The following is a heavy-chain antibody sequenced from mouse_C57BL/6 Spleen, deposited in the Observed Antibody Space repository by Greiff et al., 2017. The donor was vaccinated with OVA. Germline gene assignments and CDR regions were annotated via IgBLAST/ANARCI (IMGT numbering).Heavy chain of an antibody. CDR2: IDPETGGT. CDR3: TRGGQLGLDY. D-gene: IGHD3-1*01. Sequence: QVHVKQSGAELVRPGASVTLSCKASGYTFTDYEMHWVKQTPVHGLEWIGAIDPETGGTAYNQKFKGKAILTADKSSSTAYMELRSLTSEDSAVYYCTRGGQLGLDYWGQGTTLTVSS. V-gene: IGHV1-15*01. CDR1: GYTFTDYE. J-gene: IGHJ2*01.